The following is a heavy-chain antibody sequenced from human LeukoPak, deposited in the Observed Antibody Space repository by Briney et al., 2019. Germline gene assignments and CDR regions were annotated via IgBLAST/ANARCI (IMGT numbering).Heavy chain of an antibody. D-gene: IGHD2-15*01. CDR2: IYYSGST. J-gene: IGHJ6*03. CDR3: ARLVVVAATLGYYYYYYMDV. CDR1: GGSISSYY. Sequence: PSETLSLTCTVSGGSISSYYWSWIRQPPGKGLEWIGYIYYSGSTNYNPSLKSRVTISVDTSKNQFSLKLSSVTAADTAVYYCARLVVVAATLGYYYYYYMDVWGKGTTVTVPS. V-gene: IGHV4-59*01.